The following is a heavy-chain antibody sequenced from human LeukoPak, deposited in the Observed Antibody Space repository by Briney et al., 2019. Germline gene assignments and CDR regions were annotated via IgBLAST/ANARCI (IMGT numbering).Heavy chain of an antibody. CDR1: GGTFSSYA. J-gene: IGHJ6*03. D-gene: IGHD3-3*01. Sequence: SVKVSCKASGGTFSSYAISWVRQAPGQGLEWMGGIIPIFGTANYAQKFQGRVTIKADESTSTDYMELSSLRSENTAVYYCAHDRRLLHHYYYMDVWRKGTTVTVCS. CDR3: AHDRRLLHHYYYMDV. V-gene: IGHV1-69*01. CDR2: IIPIFGTA.